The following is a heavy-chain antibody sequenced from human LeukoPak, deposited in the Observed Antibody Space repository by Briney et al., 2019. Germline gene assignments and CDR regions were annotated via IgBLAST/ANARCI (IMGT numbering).Heavy chain of an antibody. Sequence: GGSLRLSCAASGFTFSSYGMHWVRQAPGKGLEWVAVISYDGSNKYYADSVKGRFTISRDNSKNTLYLQMNSLRAENTAVYYCAKNGGKLHYYYMDVWGKGTTVTISS. V-gene: IGHV3-30*18. J-gene: IGHJ6*03. D-gene: IGHD4-23*01. CDR3: AKNGGKLHYYYMDV. CDR2: ISYDGSNK. CDR1: GFTFSSYG.